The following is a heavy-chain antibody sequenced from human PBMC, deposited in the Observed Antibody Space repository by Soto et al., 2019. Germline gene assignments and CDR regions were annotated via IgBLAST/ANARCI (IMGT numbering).Heavy chain of an antibody. D-gene: IGHD2-15*01. CDR3: ARSRYCSGGSCYIDY. J-gene: IGHJ4*02. V-gene: IGHV4-31*03. CDR2: IYYSGST. CDR1: GGSISSGGYY. Sequence: QVQLQESGPGLVKPSQTLSLTCTVSGGSISSGGYYWSWIRQHPGKGLEWIGYIYYSGSTYYNPSLQSRVTISVDTSKNQFSLKLSSVTAADTAVYYCARSRYCSGGSCYIDYWGQGSLVTVSS.